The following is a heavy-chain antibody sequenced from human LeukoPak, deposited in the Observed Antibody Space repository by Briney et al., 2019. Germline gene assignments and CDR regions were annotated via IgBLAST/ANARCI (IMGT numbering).Heavy chain of an antibody. V-gene: IGHV1-2*06. J-gene: IGHJ4*02. CDR2: INCNSGGT. CDR1: GYIFTDYF. Sequence: ASVKVSCKASGYIFTDYFLHWVRQAPGQGPEWMGRINCNSGGTMYAQNLQGRVTMTRVTSITTAYMELRSLRSDDTAVFYCARDLVDGVGAPGAYWGQGALVTVSS. D-gene: IGHD1-26*01. CDR3: ARDLVDGVGAPGAY.